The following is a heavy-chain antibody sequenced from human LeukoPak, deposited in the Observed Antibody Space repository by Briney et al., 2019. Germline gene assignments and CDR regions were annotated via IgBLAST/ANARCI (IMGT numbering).Heavy chain of an antibody. CDR2: ISYDGSNK. Sequence: PGGSLRLSCAASGFTFSSYGMHWVRQAPGKGLEWVAVISYDGSNKYYADSVKGRFTISRDNSKNTLYLQMNSLRAEDTAVYYCAKEFLLRSRYILVYTDYWGQGTLVTVSS. CDR3: AKEFLLRSRYILVYTDY. CDR1: GFTFSSYG. D-gene: IGHD1-26*01. J-gene: IGHJ4*02. V-gene: IGHV3-30*18.